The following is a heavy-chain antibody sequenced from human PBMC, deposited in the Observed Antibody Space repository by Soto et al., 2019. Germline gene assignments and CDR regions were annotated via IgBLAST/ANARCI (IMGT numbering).Heavy chain of an antibody. CDR2: IYWDDDQ. CDR1: GFSLSTSGVG. J-gene: IGHJ4*02. Sequence: QITLKESGPTLVKPTQTLTLTCTFSGFSLSTSGVGVGWIRQPPGKALEWLALIYWDDDQRYSPSLNSRLTITKDTSKNQVVLTMTNMDPVDTATYYCAHRRPPRLLDYWGQGTLVTVSS. CDR3: AHRRPPRLLDY. D-gene: IGHD2-15*01. V-gene: IGHV2-5*02.